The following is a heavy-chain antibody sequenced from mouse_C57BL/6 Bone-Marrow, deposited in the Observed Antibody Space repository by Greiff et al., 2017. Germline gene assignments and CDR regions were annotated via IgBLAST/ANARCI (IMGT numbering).Heavy chain of an antibody. CDR1: GFNIKDYC. D-gene: IGHD2-3*01. CDR2: IDPEDGDT. J-gene: IGHJ3*01. CDR3: ALLDEGYYGWFAY. V-gene: IGHV14-2*01. Sequence: VQLQQSGAELVKPGASVKLSCTASGFNIKDYCMHWVKQRPGQGLEWIGRIDPEDGDTKYAQKFQGKATLTADTSSNTAYLQLSSLTSEDPAVDYCALLDEGYYGWFAYWGQGTLVTVSA.